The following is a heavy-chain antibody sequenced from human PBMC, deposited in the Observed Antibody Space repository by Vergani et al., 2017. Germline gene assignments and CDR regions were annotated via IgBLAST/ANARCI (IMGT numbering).Heavy chain of an antibody. CDR3: ARDTAMVLHY. J-gene: IGHJ4*02. Sequence: QVQLQESGPGLVKPSETLSLTCTVSGGSISSYYWSWIRQPPGKGLEWIGYIYYSGSTYYNPSLKSRVTISVDTSKNQFSLKLSSVTAADTAVYYCARDTAMVLHYWGQGTLVTVSS. CDR2: IYYSGST. CDR1: GGSISSYY. D-gene: IGHD5-18*01. V-gene: IGHV4-59*12.